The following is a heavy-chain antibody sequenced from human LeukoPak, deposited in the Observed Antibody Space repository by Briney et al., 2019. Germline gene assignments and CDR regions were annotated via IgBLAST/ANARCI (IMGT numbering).Heavy chain of an antibody. D-gene: IGHD6-13*01. J-gene: IGHJ6*03. Sequence: ASVKVSCKASEYTFTGYYIHWVRQAPGQGLEWMGWIDPNTGDSNYVQKFQGRVTMTRDTSISTAHMELSRLRSDDTAVYYCARDYPIAAAGSYYYYYMDVWGKGTTVTISS. CDR1: EYTFTGYY. V-gene: IGHV1-2*02. CDR3: ARDYPIAAAGSYYYYYMDV. CDR2: IDPNTGDS.